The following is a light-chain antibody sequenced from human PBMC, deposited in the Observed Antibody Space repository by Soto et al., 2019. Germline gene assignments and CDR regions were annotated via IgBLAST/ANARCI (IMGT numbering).Light chain of an antibody. CDR2: AAS. V-gene: IGKV3-20*01. J-gene: IGKJ3*01. CDR1: QSINNRY. Sequence: EIVLTQSPGTLSLSPGERATLSCRASQSINNRYLAWYQQKPGQAPRLLIYAASSKATGIPGRFNGSGSGTDFTLTISRLEPEDFAVYYCQQFGSSPGFTFGPGTKVDIK. CDR3: QQFGSSPGFT.